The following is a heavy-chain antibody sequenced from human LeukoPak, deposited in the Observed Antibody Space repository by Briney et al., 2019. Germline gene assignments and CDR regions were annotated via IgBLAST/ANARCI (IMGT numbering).Heavy chain of an antibody. D-gene: IGHD5-18*01. CDR3: ARGRGSYGFIWFDP. CDR2: INHSGST. Sequence: SETLSLTCAVYGGSFSGYYWSWIRQPPGKGLEWIGEINHSGSTNYNPSLKSRVTISVDTSKNQFSLKLSSVTAADTAVYYCARGRGSYGFIWFDPWGRGTLVTVSS. V-gene: IGHV4-34*01. J-gene: IGHJ5*02. CDR1: GGSFSGYY.